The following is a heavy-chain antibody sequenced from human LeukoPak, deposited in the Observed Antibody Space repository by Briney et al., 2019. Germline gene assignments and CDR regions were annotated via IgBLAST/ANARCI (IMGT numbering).Heavy chain of an antibody. CDR2: IRYDGSNK. Sequence: GGSLRLSCVASGFTFSSYVIHWVRQAPGKGLEWVAFIRYDGSNKYYADSVKGRFTISRDNSKNTLYLQMNSLRAEDTAVYYCAKDLGSGWTTGPHQYFDYWGQGTLVTVSS. CDR1: GFTFSSYV. D-gene: IGHD6-19*01. CDR3: AKDLGSGWTTGPHQYFDY. V-gene: IGHV3-30*02. J-gene: IGHJ4*02.